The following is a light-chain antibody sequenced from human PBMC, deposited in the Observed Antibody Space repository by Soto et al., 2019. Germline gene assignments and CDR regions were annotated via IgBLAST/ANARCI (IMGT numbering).Light chain of an antibody. CDR3: SSYAGSNFVV. CDR2: EVS. CDR1: SSDVGGYNY. V-gene: IGLV2-8*01. Sequence: QSALTQPPSASGSPGQSVTISCTGTSSDVGGYNYVSWYQQHPGKAPKLMIYEVSKRPSGVPDRFSGSKSGNTASLTVSGLQAEDEADYYCSSYAGSNFVVFGRGTKLTVL. J-gene: IGLJ2*01.